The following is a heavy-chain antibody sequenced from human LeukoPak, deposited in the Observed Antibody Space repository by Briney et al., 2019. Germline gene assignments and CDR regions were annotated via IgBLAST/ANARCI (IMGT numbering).Heavy chain of an antibody. Sequence: PGGSLRLSCAVSGFIFDDYSMTWVRQAPGKGLEWVSGINWNGGSTGYADSVKGRFTISRDNAKNSLYLQMKSLRVEDTALYYCARGPTYYDFWSASDYWGQGTLVTVSS. D-gene: IGHD3-3*01. CDR2: INWNGGST. CDR3: ARGPTYYDFWSASDY. V-gene: IGHV3-20*04. CDR1: GFIFDDYS. J-gene: IGHJ4*02.